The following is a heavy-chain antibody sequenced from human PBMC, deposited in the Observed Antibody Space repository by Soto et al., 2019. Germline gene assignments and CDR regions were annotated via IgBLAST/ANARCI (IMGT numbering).Heavy chain of an antibody. CDR1: GFTFSNAW. CDR3: TTDGPTVTTNPYYYYYGMDV. J-gene: IGHJ6*02. Sequence: GGSLRLSCAASGFTFSNAWMSWVRHAPGKGLEWVGRIKSKTDGGTTDYAAPVKGRFTISRDDSKNTLYLQMNSLKTEDTAVYYCTTDGPTVTTNPYYYYYGMDVWGQGTTVTVSS. D-gene: IGHD4-17*01. V-gene: IGHV3-15*01. CDR2: IKSKTDGGTT.